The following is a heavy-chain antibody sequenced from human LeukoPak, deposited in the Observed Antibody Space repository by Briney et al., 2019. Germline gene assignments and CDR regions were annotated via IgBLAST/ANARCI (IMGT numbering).Heavy chain of an antibody. CDR3: ARPFIAVAGTFDY. Sequence: GGSLRLSCAASGFTFSSYSMNWVRQAPGKGLEWVSYISSSSSTIYYADSVKGRFTISGDNAKNSLYLQMNSLRAEDTAVYYCARPFIAVAGTFDYWGQGTLVTVSS. V-gene: IGHV3-48*01. CDR2: ISSSSSTI. D-gene: IGHD6-19*01. J-gene: IGHJ4*02. CDR1: GFTFSSYS.